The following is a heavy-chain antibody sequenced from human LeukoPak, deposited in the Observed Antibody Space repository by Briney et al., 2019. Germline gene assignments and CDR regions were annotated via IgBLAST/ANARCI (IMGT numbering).Heavy chain of an antibody. CDR2: IRRKANSYAT. J-gene: IGHJ4*02. D-gene: IGHD2-15*01. Sequence: GGSLRLSCAASGFTFSGSAMDWVRQASGKGLEWVGRIRRKANSYATAYAASVKDRFTISRDDSKNTAYLQMNSLKTEDTAVYYCTRGIGYCSGGSCYFDYWGQGTLVTVSS. CDR1: GFTFSGSA. CDR3: TRGIGYCSGGSCYFDY. V-gene: IGHV3-73*01.